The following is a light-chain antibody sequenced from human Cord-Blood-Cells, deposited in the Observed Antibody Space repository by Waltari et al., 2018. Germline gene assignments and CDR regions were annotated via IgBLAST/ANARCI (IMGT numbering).Light chain of an antibody. CDR3: NSRDSSGNHVV. Sequence: SSELTQDSAVSGALGPTVRITCQGDSLRSYYASWYQQKPGQAPVLVIYGKNNRPSGIPDRFSGSSSGNTASLTITGAQAEDEADYYCNSRDSSGNHVVFGGGTKLTVL. CDR2: GKN. J-gene: IGLJ2*01. V-gene: IGLV3-19*01. CDR1: SLRSYY.